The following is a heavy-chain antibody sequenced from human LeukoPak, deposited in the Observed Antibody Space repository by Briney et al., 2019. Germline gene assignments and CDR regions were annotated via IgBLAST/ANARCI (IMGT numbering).Heavy chain of an antibody. CDR3: ARDYSGWYVFDY. CDR1: GFTFRSHA. CDR2: ISWDSKIQ. V-gene: IGHV3-30*04. D-gene: IGHD6-19*01. Sequence: GGSLRLSCAASGFTFRSHAFHWVRQAPGKGLEGVAFISWDSKIQYYAESVKGRFTLSRDSSKSTVYLQMNSLRIEDTALYYCARDYSGWYVFDYWGQGTLVTVSS. J-gene: IGHJ4*02.